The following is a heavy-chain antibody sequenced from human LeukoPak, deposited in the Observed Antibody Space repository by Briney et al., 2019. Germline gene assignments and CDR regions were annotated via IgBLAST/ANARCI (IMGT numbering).Heavy chain of an antibody. V-gene: IGHV4-4*09. Sequence: SETLSLTCTVSGGSISSYYWSWIRQPPGKGLEWIGYIYTSGSTNYNPPLKSRVTISVDTSKNQFSLKLSSVTAADTAVYYCARLYYDILTGYYQGWFDPWGQGTLVTVSS. J-gene: IGHJ5*02. CDR1: GGSISSYY. CDR3: ARLYYDILTGYYQGWFDP. D-gene: IGHD3-9*01. CDR2: IYTSGST.